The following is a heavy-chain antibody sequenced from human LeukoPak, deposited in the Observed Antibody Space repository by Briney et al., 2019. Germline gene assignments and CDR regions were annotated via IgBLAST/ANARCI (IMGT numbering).Heavy chain of an antibody. CDR2: IYYSGST. J-gene: IGHJ4*02. V-gene: IGHV4-59*08. Sequence: SEILSLTCTVSSGSISSYYWSWIRQPPGKGLEWIGYIYYSGSTNYNPSLKSRVTISVDTSKNQFSLNLTSVTAADTAVYYRARHSSSGWYEFDYWGQGTLVTVSS. D-gene: IGHD6-19*01. CDR1: SGSISSYY. CDR3: ARHSSSGWYEFDY.